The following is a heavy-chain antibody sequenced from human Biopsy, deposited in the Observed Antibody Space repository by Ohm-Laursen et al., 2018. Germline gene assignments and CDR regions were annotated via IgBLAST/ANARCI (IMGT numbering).Heavy chain of an antibody. CDR3: ARDRIAYCTATSCDNFGLDV. CDR2: INHSGHT. Sequence: GTLSLTCTVSSASINLYYWGWIRQSPGKGLEWIGYINHSGHTNYNPSLKSRLTMSVDTSKNQFSLKLTSVTAADTTVYYCARDRIAYCTATSCDNFGLDVWGQGTTVTVSS. J-gene: IGHJ6*02. D-gene: IGHD2-8*02. CDR1: SASINLYY. V-gene: IGHV4-59*01.